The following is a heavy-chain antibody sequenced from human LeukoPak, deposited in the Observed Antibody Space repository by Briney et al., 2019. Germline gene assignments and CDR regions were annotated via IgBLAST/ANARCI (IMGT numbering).Heavy chain of an antibody. CDR3: VREVSAANAGYMDV. J-gene: IGHJ6*03. D-gene: IGHD6-13*01. Sequence: GASVKVSCKASGYTFTNYGISWVRHDPGQRLEWMGWISVFYGHTNYSQNFQGRLTMTTHTSTSTAYLELRSLRSDDTAVYYCVREVSAANAGYMDVWGTGTTVTVSS. V-gene: IGHV1-18*01. CDR1: GYTFTNYG. CDR2: ISVFYGHT.